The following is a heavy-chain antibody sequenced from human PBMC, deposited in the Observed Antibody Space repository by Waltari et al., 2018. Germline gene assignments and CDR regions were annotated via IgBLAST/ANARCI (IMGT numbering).Heavy chain of an antibody. V-gene: IGHV3-73*01. J-gene: IGHJ5*02. Sequence: EVQLVESGGGLVQPGGSLKLSCVGSDFIFSDSAIHWVRQSSGKGLGWVVRIRTKPDSYATAYGASVKGRFTISRDDSRNTAYLLMSGLKTEDTAVYYCATHDPLDHWGQGTLVTVSS. CDR3: ATHDPLDH. CDR1: DFIFSDSA. CDR2: IRTKPDSYAT.